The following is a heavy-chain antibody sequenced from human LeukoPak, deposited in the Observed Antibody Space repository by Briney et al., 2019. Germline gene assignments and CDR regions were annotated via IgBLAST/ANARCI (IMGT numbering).Heavy chain of an antibody. J-gene: IGHJ3*02. CDR1: GGSTSSFY. V-gene: IGHV4-59*08. D-gene: IGHD2/OR15-2a*01. CDR3: ASLVIADSGAFDI. CDR2: IYYSGST. Sequence: SETLSLTCKVSGGSTSSFYWGWIRQPPGKGLEWIGYIYYSGSTNYNPSLKSRVTISVDTSKNQFSLKLSSVTAADTAVYYCASLVIADSGAFDIWGQGTMVTVSS.